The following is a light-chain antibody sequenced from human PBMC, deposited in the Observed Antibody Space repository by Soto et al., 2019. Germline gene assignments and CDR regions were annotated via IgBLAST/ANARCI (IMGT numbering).Light chain of an antibody. Sequence: ENVLTQSPATLSVSPGERATLSCRTSQIIGTNLAWYQQKPGQAHRLLIYGAFIRAPGFPVRFRGTGSGSEFTHTISSLKSEDGALYYCQQYDKWPYTFGQGTNLEIK. J-gene: IGKJ2*01. V-gene: IGKV3-15*01. CDR1: QIIGTN. CDR3: QQYDKWPYT. CDR2: GAF.